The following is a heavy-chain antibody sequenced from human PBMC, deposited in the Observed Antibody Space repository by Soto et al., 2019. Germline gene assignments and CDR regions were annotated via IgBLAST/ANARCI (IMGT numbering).Heavy chain of an antibody. J-gene: IGHJ4*02. V-gene: IGHV1-69*01. CDR3: ARAVGGEATIRY. Sequence: QVQLVQSGAEVKKPGSSVKVSCKASGGSFSNFVISWVRQAPGQGLEWMGGIIPNFGTTNYAQKFQGKVTITADETTRTADLELSGLTSEDTSVYYCARAVGGEATIRYWGQGTLVTVSS. D-gene: IGHD5-12*01. CDR1: GGSFSNFV. CDR2: IIPNFGTT.